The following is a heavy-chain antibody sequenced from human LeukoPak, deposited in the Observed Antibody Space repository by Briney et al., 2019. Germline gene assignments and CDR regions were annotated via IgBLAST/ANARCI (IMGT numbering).Heavy chain of an antibody. CDR2: INPSGGST. CDR1: GYTFTTYH. D-gene: IGHD2-15*01. CDR3: ATADIVNYYYYMDV. Sequence: ASVKVSCKASGYTFTTYHMHWVRQAPGQGLEWMGIINPSGGSTNYAQKFQGRVTMTRDMSTSTVYMELSSLRSDDTAVYYCATADIVNYYYYMDVWGKGTTVTVSS. V-gene: IGHV1-46*01. J-gene: IGHJ6*03.